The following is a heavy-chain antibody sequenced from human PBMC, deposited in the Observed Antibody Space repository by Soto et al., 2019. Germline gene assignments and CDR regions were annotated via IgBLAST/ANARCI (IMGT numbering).Heavy chain of an antibody. V-gene: IGHV3-66*01. CDR1: GFTVSSYY. J-gene: IGHJ5*02. CDR2: IYSDGST. Sequence: EVQLVESGGGLVQPGGSLTLSCAVSGFTVSSYYMSWVRQAPGKGLEWVSVIYSDGSTYYADSVKGRFSISRDNPKNTLCLQMNSLRAEDTAVYYCARNWAAVWFDPWGQGTLVTVSS. D-gene: IGHD6-25*01. CDR3: ARNWAAVWFDP.